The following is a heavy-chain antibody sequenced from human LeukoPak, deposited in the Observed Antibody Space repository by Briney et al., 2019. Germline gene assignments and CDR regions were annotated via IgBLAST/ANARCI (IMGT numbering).Heavy chain of an antibody. D-gene: IGHD3-3*01. CDR3: ASHITIFGAFDY. J-gene: IGHJ4*02. CDR2: ISAYNGNT. CDR1: GYTFTSYG. V-gene: IGHV1-18*01. Sequence: GSSVKVSCKASGYTFTSYGISWVRQAPGQGLEWMGWISAYNGNTNYAQKLQGRVTMTTATSTSTAYMELRSLRSDDTAVYYCASHITIFGAFDYWGQGTLVTVSS.